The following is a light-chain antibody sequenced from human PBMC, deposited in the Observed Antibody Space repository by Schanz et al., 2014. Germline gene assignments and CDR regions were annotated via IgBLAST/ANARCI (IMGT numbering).Light chain of an antibody. V-gene: IGKV1-39*01. Sequence: DIQMTQSPSSLSASLGDRVTITCRASQSISKYLNWYQQKPGKAPNLLIYAASSLQSGVPSRFSGSGSGTDFTLTISSLHPEDFAAYYCQQNYTSPLWTFGQGTKLEIK. CDR3: QQNYTSPLWT. CDR2: AAS. CDR1: QSISKY. J-gene: IGKJ2*01.